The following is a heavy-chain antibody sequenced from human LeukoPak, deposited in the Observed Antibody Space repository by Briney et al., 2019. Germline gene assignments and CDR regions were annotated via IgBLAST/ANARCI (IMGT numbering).Heavy chain of an antibody. CDR2: ISRSNITT. V-gene: IGHV3-48*01. D-gene: IGHD3-10*02. CDR1: EFSVGSNY. Sequence: GGSLRLSCAASEFSVGSNYMTWVRQAPGKGLEWVSYISRSNITTYVADSVKGRFTISRDNAKNSLYLQMNSLRVEDTAIYYCAELGITMIGGVWGKGTTVTISS. CDR3: AELGITMIGGV. J-gene: IGHJ6*04.